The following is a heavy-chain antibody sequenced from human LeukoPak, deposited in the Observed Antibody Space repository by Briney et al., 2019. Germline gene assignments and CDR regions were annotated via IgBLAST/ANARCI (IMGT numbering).Heavy chain of an antibody. D-gene: IGHD2-15*01. CDR1: GGSISSYY. V-gene: IGHV4-59*01. J-gene: IGHJ3*02. CDR2: IYYSGST. Sequence: SETLSLTCTVSGGSISSYYWSWIRRPPGKGLEWIGYIYYSGSTNYNPSLKSRVTISVDTSKNQFSLKLSSVTAADTAVYYCASQPRYCSGDSCSDAFDIWGQGTMVTVSS. CDR3: ASQPRYCSGDSCSDAFDI.